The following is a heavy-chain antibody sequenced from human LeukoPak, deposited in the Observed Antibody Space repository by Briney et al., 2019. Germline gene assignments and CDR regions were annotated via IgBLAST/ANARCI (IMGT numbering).Heavy chain of an antibody. CDR2: INLNSDGT. CDR1: GYTFTGYY. CDR3: ARVLGGSGNPYDF. J-gene: IGHJ4*02. Sequence: ASVKVSCKASGYTFTGYYMHWVRQAPGQGLEWMGRINLNSDGTNYAQKLQGRVTMTRDTSISTAYMELSSLRSDDTAVYYCARVLGGSGNPYDFWGQGTLVTVSS. V-gene: IGHV1-2*06. D-gene: IGHD3-10*01.